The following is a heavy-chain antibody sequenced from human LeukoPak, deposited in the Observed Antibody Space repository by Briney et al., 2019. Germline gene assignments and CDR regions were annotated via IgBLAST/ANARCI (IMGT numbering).Heavy chain of an antibody. J-gene: IGHJ4*02. CDR1: GDSISSGDYS. D-gene: IGHD3-10*02. Sequence: PSETLSLTCAVSGDSISSGDYSWSWIRQPSGKGLEWIGYIFHSGSSYYNPSLKSRVTISVDTSKNQFSLKLSSVTAADTAVYYCARVITMVGFDYWGQGTLVTVSS. V-gene: IGHV4-30-2*01. CDR3: ARVITMVGFDY. CDR2: IFHSGSS.